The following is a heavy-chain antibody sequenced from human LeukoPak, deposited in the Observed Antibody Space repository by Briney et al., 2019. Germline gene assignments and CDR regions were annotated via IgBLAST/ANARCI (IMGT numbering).Heavy chain of an antibody. D-gene: IGHD3/OR15-3a*01. CDR3: ARGDWYYYYYYMDV. V-gene: IGHV4-59*01. J-gene: IGHJ6*03. CDR2: IYYTGST. CDR1: GGSISSYH. Sequence: SETLSLTCTVSGGSISSYHWSWIRQPPGKGLEWIGYIYYTGSTNYNPSLKSRVTISVDTSKNQFSLKLSSVTAADTAVYYCARGDWYYYYYYMDVWGKGTTVTISS.